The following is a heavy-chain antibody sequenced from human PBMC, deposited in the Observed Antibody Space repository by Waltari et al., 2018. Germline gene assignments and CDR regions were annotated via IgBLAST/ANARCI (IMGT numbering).Heavy chain of an antibody. CDR2: IRSNDYTGGT. Sequence: EVQLVESGGDMVQPGRSLRLSCTGSGFTFRNYAINWVRQAPGKGLDGVGFIRSNDYTGGTSFAASVGGRFTISRDDSKRTAYLQMNALQTDDSATYYCTREDDGNDSGAFDLWGQGTLVTVSS. CDR1: GFTFRNYA. J-gene: IGHJ3*01. V-gene: IGHV3-49*04. CDR3: TREDDGNDSGAFDL. D-gene: IGHD5-12*01.